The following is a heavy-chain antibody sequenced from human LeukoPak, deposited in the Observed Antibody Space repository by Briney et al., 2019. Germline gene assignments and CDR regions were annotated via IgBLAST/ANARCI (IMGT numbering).Heavy chain of an antibody. Sequence: GGSLRLSCAASGFTFSDYYMSWIRQAPGKGLEWVSYISSSGGTIYYADSVKGRFTISRDNAKNSLYLQMNSLRAEDTAVYYCARDLIVASNEGDYWGQGTLVTVSS. CDR3: ARDLIVASNEGDY. V-gene: IGHV3-11*04. CDR2: ISSSGGTI. CDR1: GFTFSDYY. D-gene: IGHD5-12*01. J-gene: IGHJ4*02.